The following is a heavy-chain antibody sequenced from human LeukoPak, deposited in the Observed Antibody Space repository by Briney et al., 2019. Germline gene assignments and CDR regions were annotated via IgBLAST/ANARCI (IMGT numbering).Heavy chain of an antibody. CDR2: ISSSSSYI. CDR3: ARGLTAARPMDYCYMDV. CDR1: GFTFSSYS. D-gene: IGHD6-6*01. V-gene: IGHV3-21*01. J-gene: IGHJ6*03. Sequence: TSGGSLRLSCAASGFTFSSYSMNWVRQAPGKGLEWVSSISSSSSYIYYADSVKGRFTISRDNAKNSLYLQMNSLRAEDTAVYYCARGLTAARPMDYCYMDVWGKGTTVTVSS.